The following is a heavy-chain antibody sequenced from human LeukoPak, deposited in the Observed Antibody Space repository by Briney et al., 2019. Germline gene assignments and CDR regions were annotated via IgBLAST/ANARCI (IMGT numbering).Heavy chain of an antibody. Sequence: ASVKVSCKASGYTFTDYYMYWVRQAPGQGLEWMGIINPSGGSTSYAQKFQGRVTMTRDTSTSTVYMELSSLRSEDTAVYYCARGVTVVVPAASHFDYWGQGTLVTVSS. V-gene: IGHV1-46*01. CDR3: ARGVTVVVPAASHFDY. CDR2: INPSGGST. CDR1: GYTFTDYY. J-gene: IGHJ4*02. D-gene: IGHD2-2*01.